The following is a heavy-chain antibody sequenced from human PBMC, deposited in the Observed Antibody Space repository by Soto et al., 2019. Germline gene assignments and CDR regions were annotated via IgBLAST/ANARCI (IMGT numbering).Heavy chain of an antibody. CDR2: AYYGGNT. D-gene: IGHD5-12*01. CDR3: AKHLGACLRMEAFDV. J-gene: IGHJ3*01. V-gene: IGHV4-59*08. CDR1: GGSISSYY. Sequence: QVQLQESGPGLVKPSETLSLTCTVSGGSISSYYWSWITQPPGKGLEWIGYAYYGGNTNYNPALKSRVSISVDTSKSQFALKLNAVTVADTAVYYCAKHLGACLRMEAFDVWGPGTMVTVSS.